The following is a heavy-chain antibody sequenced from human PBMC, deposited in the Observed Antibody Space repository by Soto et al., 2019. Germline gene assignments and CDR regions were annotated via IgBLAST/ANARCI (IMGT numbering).Heavy chain of an antibody. Sequence: GESLKISCAASGFTFSNAWMSWVRQAPGKGLEWVGRIKSKTDGGTTDYAAPVKGRFTISRDDSKNTLYLQMNSLKTEDSAVYYCTTDFGYSGSYLRAFDIWGQGTMVTVSS. CDR3: TTDFGYSGSYLRAFDI. CDR2: IKSKTDGGTT. V-gene: IGHV3-15*01. D-gene: IGHD1-26*01. CDR1: GFTFSNAW. J-gene: IGHJ3*02.